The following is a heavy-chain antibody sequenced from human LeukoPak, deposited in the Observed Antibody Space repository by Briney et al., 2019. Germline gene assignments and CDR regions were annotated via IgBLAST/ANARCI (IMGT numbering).Heavy chain of an antibody. CDR1: GFTFSSYG. V-gene: IGHV3-33*01. D-gene: IGHD6-13*01. CDR3: ARLGDRSSSWYLVGDYYGMDV. J-gene: IGHJ6*02. Sequence: GGSLRLSCAASGFTFSSYGMHWVRQAPGKGLEWVAVIWYDGSNKYYADSVKGRFTISRDNSKNTLYLQMNSLRAEDTAVSYCARLGDRSSSWYLVGDYYGMDVWGQGTTVTVSS. CDR2: IWYDGSNK.